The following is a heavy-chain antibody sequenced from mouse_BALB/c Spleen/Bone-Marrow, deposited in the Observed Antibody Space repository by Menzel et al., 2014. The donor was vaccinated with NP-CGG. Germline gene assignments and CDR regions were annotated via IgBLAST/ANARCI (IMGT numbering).Heavy chain of an antibody. V-gene: IGHV5-6-3*01. CDR1: GFTFSSYG. CDR3: ARGNYGNYVDYFDY. D-gene: IGHD2-1*01. CDR2: INSNGGST. Sequence: EVMLAESGGGLVQPGGSLKLSCAASGFTFSSYGMSWVRQTPDKRLELVASINSNGGSTYYPDSVKGRFTISRDNAKNTLSLQMGSLKSEDTAMYYCARGNYGNYVDYFDYWGQGTTLTVSS. J-gene: IGHJ2*01.